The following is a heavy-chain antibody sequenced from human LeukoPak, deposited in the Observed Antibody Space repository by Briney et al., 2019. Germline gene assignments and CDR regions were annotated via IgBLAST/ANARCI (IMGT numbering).Heavy chain of an antibody. CDR3: AKVPAGLRIQLWLSRCYFDY. V-gene: IGHV3-74*01. CDR2: INSDGSST. J-gene: IGHJ4*02. Sequence: GGSLRLSCAASGFTFSSYWMHWVRQAPGKGLVWVSRINSDGSSTSYADSVKGRFTISRDNAKNTLYLQMNSLRAEDTAVYYCAKVPAGLRIQLWLSRCYFDYWGQGTLVTVSS. D-gene: IGHD5-18*01. CDR1: GFTFSSYW.